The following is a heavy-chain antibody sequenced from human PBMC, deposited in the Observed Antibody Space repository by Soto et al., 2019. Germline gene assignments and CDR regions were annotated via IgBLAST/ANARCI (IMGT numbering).Heavy chain of an antibody. CDR2: VYYTGST. V-gene: IGHV4-59*01. CDR3: ARGRTVRNYADDSSDYFYFFDY. Sequence: WETLSLTCTVSGDSISTFYWGWMRQSPGKELEWIGYVYYTGSTNYNPSLKSRVTISVDRSKNQFSLKLTSANAADTAVYYCARGRTVRNYADDSSDYFYFFDYWGQGTQVTVSS. CDR1: GDSISTFY. D-gene: IGHD3-22*01. J-gene: IGHJ4*02.